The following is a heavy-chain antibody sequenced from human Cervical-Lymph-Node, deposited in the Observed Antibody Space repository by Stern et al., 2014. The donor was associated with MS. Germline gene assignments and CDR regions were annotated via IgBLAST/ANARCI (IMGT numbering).Heavy chain of an antibody. Sequence: EVQLVESGAEVKKPGESLKISCQGSGYNFTSYWVGWVRQMPGKGLEWMGIIYPGDSDTKYSPSFQGQVTFSVDKSLRPTYLHWSSLKASDTAMYYCASGGLGGWYNYWGQGTLVTVSS. D-gene: IGHD6-19*01. V-gene: IGHV5-51*03. CDR2: IYPGDSDT. J-gene: IGHJ4*02. CDR1: GYNFTSYW. CDR3: ASGGLGGWYNY.